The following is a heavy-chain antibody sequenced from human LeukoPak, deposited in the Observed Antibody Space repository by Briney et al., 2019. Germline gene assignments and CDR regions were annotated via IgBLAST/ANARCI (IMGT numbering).Heavy chain of an antibody. J-gene: IGHJ2*01. CDR1: GGSFSGYY. Sequence: SETLSLTCAVYGGSFSGYYWSWIRQPPGKGLEWIGEINHSGSTNYNPSLKSRVTISVDTSKNQFSLKLSSVTAADTAVYYCARDDGKRWLQLGFGWYFDLWGRGTLVTVSS. V-gene: IGHV4-34*01. D-gene: IGHD5-24*01. CDR3: ARDDGKRWLQLGFGWYFDL. CDR2: INHSGST.